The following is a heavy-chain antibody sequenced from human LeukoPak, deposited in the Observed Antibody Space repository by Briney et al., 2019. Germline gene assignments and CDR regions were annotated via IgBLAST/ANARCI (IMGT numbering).Heavy chain of an antibody. Sequence: SETLSLTCTVSGVSIYTYYWVWLRQAPGQGLEGMGYSGNSGSTNYNLYLKSRVTISVDTSKNQFSLKLSSVTAADTAVYYCARAFTVKSPWGFDLWGQGTLVTVSS. CDR1: GVSIYTYY. D-gene: IGHD4-17*01. V-gene: IGHV4-59*12. J-gene: IGHJ5*02. CDR3: ARAFTVKSPWGFDL. CDR2: SGNSGST.